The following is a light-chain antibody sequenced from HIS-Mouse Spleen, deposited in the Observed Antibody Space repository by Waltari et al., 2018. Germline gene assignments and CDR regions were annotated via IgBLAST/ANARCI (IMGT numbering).Light chain of an antibody. J-gene: IGKJ2*01. CDR1: QDISNY. CDR2: DAS. V-gene: IGKV1-33*01. CDR3: QQYDNLSYT. Sequence: DIQMTQSPSSLSASVGDRVTITCQASQDISNYLNWYQQKPGKAPNLPEYDASNVETGVPSRFSGSGSGTDFTFTISSLQPEDIATYYCQQYDNLSYTFGQGTKLEIK.